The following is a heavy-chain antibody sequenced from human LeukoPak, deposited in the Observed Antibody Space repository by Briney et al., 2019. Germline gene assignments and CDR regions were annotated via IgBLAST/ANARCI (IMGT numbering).Heavy chain of an antibody. J-gene: IGHJ4*02. V-gene: IGHV1-18*01. CDR1: GYTFTSYA. CDR2: ISAYNGNT. CDR3: ARARYYYDSSGYYQYYFDY. D-gene: IGHD3-22*01. Sequence: ASVKVSCKASGYTFTSYAMNWVRQAPGQGLEWMGWISAYNGNTNYAQKLQGRVTMTTDTSTSTAYMELRSLRSDDTAVYYCARARYYYDSSGYYQYYFDYWGQGTLVTVS.